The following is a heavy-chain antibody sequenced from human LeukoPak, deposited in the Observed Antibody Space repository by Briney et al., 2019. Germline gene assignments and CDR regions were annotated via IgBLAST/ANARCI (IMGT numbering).Heavy chain of an antibody. CDR3: ASESGYSYGAFDY. V-gene: IGHV3-53*01. Sequence: GGSLRLSCAVSGFTVSSNYMSWVRQAPGKGLEWVSVIYSGGSTYYADSVKGRFTISRDNSKNTLYLQMNSLRAEDTAVYYCASESGYSYGAFDYWGQGTLVTVSS. J-gene: IGHJ4*02. D-gene: IGHD5-18*01. CDR1: GFTVSSNY. CDR2: IYSGGST.